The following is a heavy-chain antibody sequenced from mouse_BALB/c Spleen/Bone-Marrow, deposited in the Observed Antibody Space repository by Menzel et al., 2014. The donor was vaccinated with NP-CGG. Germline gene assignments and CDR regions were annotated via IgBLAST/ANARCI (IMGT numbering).Heavy chain of an antibody. D-gene: IGHD1-1*01. J-gene: IGHJ4*01. CDR3: ARSRDYGSSYYAMDY. CDR2: IDPANGNT. V-gene: IGHV14-3*02. CDR1: GFNIKDTY. Sequence: VHLQQPGAELVKPGASVKLSCTASGFNIKDTYMHWVKQRPEQGLEWIGRIDPANGNTKYDPKFQGKATITADTSPNTAYLQLSSLTSEDTAVYYCARSRDYGSSYYAMDYWGQGTSVTVSS.